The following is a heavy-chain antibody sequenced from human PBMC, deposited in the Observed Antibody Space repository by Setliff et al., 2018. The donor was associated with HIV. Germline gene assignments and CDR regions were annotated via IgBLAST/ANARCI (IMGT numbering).Heavy chain of an antibody. Sequence: ASVKVSCKASSNTFINDVFNWVRQAPGQGLEWMGWISVYNGKGNYAQKFQDRISMTTDTSTSTVYMELWSLVSDDTAVYYCARRATTGDYHHFFDFWGQGTLVTVSS. CDR1: SNTFINDV. CDR3: ARRATTGDYHHFFDF. D-gene: IGHD4-17*01. CDR2: ISVYNGKG. J-gene: IGHJ4*02. V-gene: IGHV1-18*04.